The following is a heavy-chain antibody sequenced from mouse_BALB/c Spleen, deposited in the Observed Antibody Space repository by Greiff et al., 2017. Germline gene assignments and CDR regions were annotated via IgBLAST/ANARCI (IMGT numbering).Heavy chain of an antibody. CDR1: GYTFTDYN. D-gene: IGHD1-1*01. J-gene: IGHJ4*01. V-gene: IGHV1S29*02. CDR3: ARWTTVVATRAMDY. Sequence: EVQLQQSGPELVKPGASVKISCKASGYTFTDYNMHWVKQSHGKSLEWIGYIYPYNGGTGYNQKFKSKATLTVDNSSSTAYMELRSLTSEDSAVYYCARWTTVVATRAMDYWGQGTSVTVSS. CDR2: IYPYNGGT.